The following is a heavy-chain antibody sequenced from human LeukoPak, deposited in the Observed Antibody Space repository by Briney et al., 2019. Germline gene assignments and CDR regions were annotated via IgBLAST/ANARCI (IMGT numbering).Heavy chain of an antibody. CDR2: IYYSGST. D-gene: IGHD6-19*01. CDR3: ARDTQQWLLPDY. J-gene: IGHJ4*02. V-gene: IGHV4-39*07. CDR1: GGSISSSSYY. Sequence: SETLSLTCTVSGGSISSSSYYWGWIRQPPGKGLEWIGSIYYSGSTYYNPSLKSRVTISVDRSKNQFSLKLSSVTAADTAVYYCARDTQQWLLPDYWGQGTLVTVSS.